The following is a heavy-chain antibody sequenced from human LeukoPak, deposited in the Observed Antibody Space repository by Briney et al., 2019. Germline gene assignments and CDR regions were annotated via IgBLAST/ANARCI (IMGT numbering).Heavy chain of an antibody. V-gene: IGHV3-23*01. CDR1: GFTFSSYA. CDR2: ISGSGGST. Sequence: GGSLRLSCAASGFTFSSYAMSWVRQAPGKGLEWVSAISGSGGSTYYADSVKGRFTISRDNSKNTLYLQMKSLRAEDTAVYYCAKIGGDCSGGSCYSGPEYFQHWGQGTLVTVSS. CDR3: AKIGGDCSGGSCYSGPEYFQH. J-gene: IGHJ1*01. D-gene: IGHD2-15*01.